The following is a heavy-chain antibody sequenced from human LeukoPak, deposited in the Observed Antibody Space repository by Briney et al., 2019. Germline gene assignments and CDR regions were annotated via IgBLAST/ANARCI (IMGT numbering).Heavy chain of an antibody. J-gene: IGHJ4*02. CDR1: DASFNTGDYY. Sequence: SETLSLTCTVSDASFNTGDYYWSWIRQPPGKGLEWVGYIYRYGDTFYNPSLNNRVSMSADWSNNQFSLKLDSVTAADTALYYCARYDSPGFDYWGRGTLVTVSS. V-gene: IGHV4-30-2*01. CDR2: IYRYGDT. D-gene: IGHD3-16*01. CDR3: ARYDSPGFDY.